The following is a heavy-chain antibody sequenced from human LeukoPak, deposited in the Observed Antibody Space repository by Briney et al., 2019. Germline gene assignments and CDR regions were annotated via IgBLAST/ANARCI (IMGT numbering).Heavy chain of an antibody. Sequence: PSETLSLTCTVSGGSISSSSYYWGWIRQPPGKGLEWIGSIYYSGSTYYNPSLKSRVTISVDTSKNQFSLKLSSVTAADTAVYYCARGGDYYDSSGYYYAAFDIWGQGTMVTVSP. CDR2: IYYSGST. J-gene: IGHJ3*02. CDR3: ARGGDYYDSSGYYYAAFDI. V-gene: IGHV4-39*07. CDR1: GGSISSSSYY. D-gene: IGHD3-22*01.